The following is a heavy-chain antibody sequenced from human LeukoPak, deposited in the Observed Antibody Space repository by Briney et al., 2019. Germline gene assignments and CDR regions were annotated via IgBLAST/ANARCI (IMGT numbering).Heavy chain of an antibody. V-gene: IGHV1-46*01. CDR3: AREIGPRQLHLWGSAFDY. Sequence: ASVKVSCKASGYTFTSYYMHWVRQAPGQGLEWMGIINPSDGKTSYAQKFQGRVTMTRDTSTSTVYMELSSLRSEDTAAYYCAREIGPRQLHLWGSAFDYWGQGTLVTVSS. D-gene: IGHD5-18*01. J-gene: IGHJ4*02. CDR2: INPSDGKT. CDR1: GYTFTSYY.